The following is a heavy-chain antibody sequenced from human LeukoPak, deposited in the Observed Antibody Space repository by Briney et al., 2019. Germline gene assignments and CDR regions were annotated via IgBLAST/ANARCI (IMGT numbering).Heavy chain of an antibody. V-gene: IGHV3-74*01. CDR2: INHDGTGT. J-gene: IGHJ4*02. CDR1: GW. CDR3: VRNIASDTAMV. Sequence: GGSLRLSCAASGWMHWVRQAPGKGLVWVSGINHDGTGTYYADSVKGRFTISRDNSKNTLYLQMNSPRAEDTAVYYCVRNIASDTAMVWGQGTLVTVSS. D-gene: IGHD5-18*01.